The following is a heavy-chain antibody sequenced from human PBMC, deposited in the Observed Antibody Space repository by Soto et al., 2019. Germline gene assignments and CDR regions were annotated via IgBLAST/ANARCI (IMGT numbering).Heavy chain of an antibody. CDR2: INHSGST. CDR1: GGSFSGYY. V-gene: IGHV4-34*01. CDR3: ASVGATTPFDY. D-gene: IGHD1-26*01. J-gene: IGHJ4*02. Sequence: NPSETLSLTCAVYGGSFSGYYWSWIRQPPGKGLEWIGEINHSGSTNYNPSLKSRVTISVDTSKNQFSLKLSSVTAADTAVYYCASVGATTPFDYWGQGTLVTVSS.